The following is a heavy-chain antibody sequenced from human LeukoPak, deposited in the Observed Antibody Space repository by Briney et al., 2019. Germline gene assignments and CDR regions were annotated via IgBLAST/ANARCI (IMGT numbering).Heavy chain of an antibody. D-gene: IGHD2-8*02. CDR2: ISYDGSNK. Sequence: GGSLRLSCAASGFTFSSYGMHWVRQAPGKGLEWVAVISYDGSNKYYADSVKGRFTISRDNSKNTLYLQMNSLRAEDTAVYYCAKTSRRLVVDDAFDIWGQGTMVTVSS. V-gene: IGHV3-30*18. CDR1: GFTFSSYG. CDR3: AKTSRRLVVDDAFDI. J-gene: IGHJ3*02.